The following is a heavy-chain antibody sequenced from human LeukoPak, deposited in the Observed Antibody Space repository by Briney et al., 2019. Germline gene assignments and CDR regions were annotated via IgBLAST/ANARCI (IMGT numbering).Heavy chain of an antibody. CDR1: GYTFTSYY. CDR2: INPSGGST. Sequence: GASVKVSCKASGYTFTSYYMHWVRQAPGQGLEWMGIINPSGGSTSYAQKFQGRVTMTRDTSTSTVYMELSSLRSEDTAVYYCARPVVPADMGYGMDVWGQGTTVTVSS. J-gene: IGHJ6*02. V-gene: IGHV1-46*01. CDR3: ARPVVPADMGYGMDV. D-gene: IGHD2-2*01.